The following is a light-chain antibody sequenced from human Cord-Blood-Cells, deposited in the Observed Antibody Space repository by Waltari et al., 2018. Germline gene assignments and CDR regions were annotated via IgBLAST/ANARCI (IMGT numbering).Light chain of an antibody. Sequence: SSELTQDPAVSVALGQTVRITCQGDSLRSYYASWYQQKPGQAPVLVIYGKHNRPSGIPDRFSGSSSGNTASLTNTGAQAEDEADYYCNSRDSSGNHYVFGTGTKVTVL. V-gene: IGLV3-19*01. CDR3: NSRDSSGNHYV. CDR1: SLRSYY. CDR2: GKH. J-gene: IGLJ1*01.